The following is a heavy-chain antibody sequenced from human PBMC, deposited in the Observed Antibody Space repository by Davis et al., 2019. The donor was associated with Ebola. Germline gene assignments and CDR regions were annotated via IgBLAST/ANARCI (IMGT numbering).Heavy chain of an antibody. Sequence: GESLKISCAASGFSFSSYGMNWVRQTPGKGLEWVALISYDGSNTYYADSVKGRFTISRDDSKNTLYLQMNSLRAEDTAVYYCAKNLIDSDAYWGQGTLVTVSS. CDR3: AKNLIDSDAY. D-gene: IGHD3-16*02. CDR1: GFSFSSYG. J-gene: IGHJ4*02. CDR2: ISYDGSNT. V-gene: IGHV3-30*18.